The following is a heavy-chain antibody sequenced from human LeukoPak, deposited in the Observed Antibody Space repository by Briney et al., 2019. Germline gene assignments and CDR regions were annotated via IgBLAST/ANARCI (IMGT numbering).Heavy chain of an antibody. CDR3: VRAKRETSSRPWTSGMDV. CDR1: GFVLSDYG. CDR2: IGSAGDK. D-gene: IGHD3/OR15-3a*01. V-gene: IGHV3-13*01. Sequence: PGGSLRLSCAASGFVLSDYGIHWVRQGIGKGLDWVSGIGSAGDKYYAGSERGRFTISRESAENFVYLQMNGLRAEDTAIYYCVRAKRETSSRPWTSGMDVWGQGTTVTVSS. J-gene: IGHJ6*02.